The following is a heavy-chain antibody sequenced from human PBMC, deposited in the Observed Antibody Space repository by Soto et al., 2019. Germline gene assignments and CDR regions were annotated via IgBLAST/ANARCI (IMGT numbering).Heavy chain of an antibody. D-gene: IGHD3-16*01. J-gene: IGHJ4*02. CDR1: GFTFSSYD. V-gene: IGHV3-13*01. CDR2: IGTAGDT. CDR3: TRGADGFDY. Sequence: EVQLVESGGDLVQPGGSLRLSCAASGFTFSSYDFHWVRQATGKGLEWVSGIGTAGDTYYAGSVKGRLIMSRENAKNSLYLQINSPRAGDTAVYYCTRGADGFDYWGQRTLVTVSS.